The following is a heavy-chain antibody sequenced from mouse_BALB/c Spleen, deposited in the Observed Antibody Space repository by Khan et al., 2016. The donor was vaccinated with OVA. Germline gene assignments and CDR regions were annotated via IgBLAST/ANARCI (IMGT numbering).Heavy chain of an antibody. CDR3: ASPPYCTYTLDY. V-gene: IGHV9-3-1*01. D-gene: IGHD2-10*01. CDR1: GYTFTNYG. J-gene: IGHJ4*01. Sequence: QIQLVQSGPELKKPGETVKISCKASGYTFTNYGMNWVKQSPGKALKWMGWINTYTGEPTYADDFKGRFAFSLDTSASTAYLQINNLKNEDTATYFCASPPYCTYTLDYWGQGTSVTVSS. CDR2: INTYTGEP.